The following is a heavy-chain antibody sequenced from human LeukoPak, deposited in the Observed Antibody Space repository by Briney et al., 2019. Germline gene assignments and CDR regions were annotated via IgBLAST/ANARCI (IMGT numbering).Heavy chain of an antibody. J-gene: IGHJ4*02. D-gene: IGHD3-22*01. V-gene: IGHV1-2*02. CDR3: ARDQDSSGYYYAYYFDY. CDR1: GYTFTGYY. Sequence: ASVKVSCKASGYTFTGYYMHWVRQAPGQGLEWMGWINPNSGGTNYAQKFQGRVTMTRDTPISTAYMELSRLRSDDTAVYYCARDQDSSGYYYAYYFDYWGQGTLVTVSP. CDR2: INPNSGGT.